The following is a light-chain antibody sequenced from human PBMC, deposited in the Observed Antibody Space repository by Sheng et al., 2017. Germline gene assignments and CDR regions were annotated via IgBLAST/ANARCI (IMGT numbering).Light chain of an antibody. CDR2: AAF. V-gene: IGKV3-11*01. J-gene: IGKJ4*01. CDR1: QSISNNN. CDR3: QQRSNWPRG. Sequence: EIVLTQSPATLSLSPGERATLSCRASQSISNNNLAWYQQKPGQAPRLLIHAAFNRATGIPARFSGSGSGTDFTLTISSLEPEDFAVYYCQQRSNWPRGFGGGTKVEIK.